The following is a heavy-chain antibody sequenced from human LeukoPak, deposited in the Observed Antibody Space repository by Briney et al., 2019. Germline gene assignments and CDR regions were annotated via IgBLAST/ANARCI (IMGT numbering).Heavy chain of an antibody. CDR2: INHSGST. CDR1: GGSFSGYY. CDR3: AREGDYYGSGSCPFDY. Sequence: SETLSLTCAVYGGSFSGYYWSWIRQPPGKGLEWIGEINHSGSTNYNPSLKSRVTISVDTSKNQFSLKLSSVTAADTAVYYCAREGDYYGSGSCPFDYRGQGTLVTVSS. V-gene: IGHV4-34*01. J-gene: IGHJ4*02. D-gene: IGHD3-10*01.